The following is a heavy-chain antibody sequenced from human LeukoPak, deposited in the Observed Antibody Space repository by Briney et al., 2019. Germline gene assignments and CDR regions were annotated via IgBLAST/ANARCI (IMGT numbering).Heavy chain of an antibody. CDR3: AKALSITMIVVVITSDAFYI. Sequence: GGPLSLLCSACGFTLSRYDMQWVRQAPGEGGEDVSAISSKGCSTYYADSVKGRFTISRDNSKNTLYLQMSSLRADDTAVYYCAKALSITMIVVVITSDAFYIWGQGTMVTVSS. J-gene: IGHJ3*02. CDR2: ISSKGCST. CDR1: GFTLSRYD. D-gene: IGHD3-22*01. V-gene: IGHV3-64D*06.